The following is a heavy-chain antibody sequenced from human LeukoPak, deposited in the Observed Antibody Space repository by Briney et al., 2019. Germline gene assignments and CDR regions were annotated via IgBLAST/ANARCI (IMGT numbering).Heavy chain of an antibody. CDR2: ISSSGSTI. J-gene: IGHJ4*02. V-gene: IGHV3-11*04. D-gene: IGHD3-10*01. Sequence: GGSLRLSCAASGFTFSDYYMGWIRQPPGKGLEWVSYISSSGSTIYYADSVKGRFTISRDNGKNSLYLQMNSLRAEDTAVYYCARARGGSGSYLGFDYWGQGTLVSVSS. CDR3: ARARGGSGSYLGFDY. CDR1: GFTFSDYY.